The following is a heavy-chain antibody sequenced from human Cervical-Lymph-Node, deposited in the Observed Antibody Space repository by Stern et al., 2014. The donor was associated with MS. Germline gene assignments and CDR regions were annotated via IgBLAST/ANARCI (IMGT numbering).Heavy chain of an antibody. J-gene: IGHJ4*02. V-gene: IGHV4-31*03. D-gene: IGHD3-22*01. CDR3: ARGVRSGYYYFDY. CDR1: GGPISSGGYY. CDR2: IYYSGST. Sequence: QVQLQESGPGLVKPSQTLSLTCTVSGGPISSGGYYWSWIRQHPGKGLEWIGYIYYSGSTYSNPSLKSRVTISVDTSKNQFSLKLSSVTAADTAVYYCARGVRSGYYYFDYWGQGTLVTVSS.